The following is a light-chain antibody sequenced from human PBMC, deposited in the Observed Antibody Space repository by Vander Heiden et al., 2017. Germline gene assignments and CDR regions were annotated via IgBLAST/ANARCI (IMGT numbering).Light chain of an antibody. J-gene: IGKJ1*01. V-gene: IGKV4-1*01. CDR3: QQYYSTPQT. CDR2: WAS. Sequence: DIVMTQSPESLAVSLGERATINCKSSQSVLYSSNNKNYLAWYQQKPGQPPNLLISWASTLESGVPNRFSGSGSGTDFTLTISSLQAEDVAVYYCQQYYSTPQTFGQGTKVEIK. CDR1: QSVLYSSNNKNY.